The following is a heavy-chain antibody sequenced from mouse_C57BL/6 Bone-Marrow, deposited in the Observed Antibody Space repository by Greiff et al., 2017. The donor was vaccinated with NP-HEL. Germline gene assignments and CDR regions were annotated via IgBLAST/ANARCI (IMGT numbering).Heavy chain of an antibody. CDR3: ASLYDGYYHWYFDV. CDR2: ISDGGSYT. Sequence: EVQLVESGGGLVKPGGSLKLSCAASGFTFSSYAMSWVRQTPEKRLEWVATISDGGSYTYYPDNVKGRFTISRDNAKNNLYLQMSHLESEDTAMYYCASLYDGYYHWYFDVWGTGTTVTVSS. CDR1: GFTFSSYA. J-gene: IGHJ1*03. D-gene: IGHD2-3*01. V-gene: IGHV5-4*01.